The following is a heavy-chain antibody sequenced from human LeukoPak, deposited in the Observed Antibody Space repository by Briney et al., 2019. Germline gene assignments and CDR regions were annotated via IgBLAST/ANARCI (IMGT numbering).Heavy chain of an antibody. CDR2: ISYDGSNK. D-gene: IGHD4-11*01. Sequence: GGSLRLSCAASGFTFSSYAMHWVRQAPGKGLEWVAVISYDGSNKYYADSVKGRFTVSRDNAKNSLFLQMNSLRAEDTAVYYCARDGGGYSVDYWGQGTLVTVSS. J-gene: IGHJ4*02. V-gene: IGHV3-30-3*01. CDR1: GFTFSSYA. CDR3: ARDGGGYSVDY.